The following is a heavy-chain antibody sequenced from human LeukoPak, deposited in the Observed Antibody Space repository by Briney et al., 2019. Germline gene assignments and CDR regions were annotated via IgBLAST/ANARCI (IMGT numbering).Heavy chain of an antibody. CDR1: GFTFSNYA. D-gene: IGHD4-23*01. J-gene: IGHJ3*02. CDR2: ISYDGSNK. Sequence: GGSLRLSCAASGFTFSNYAMHWVRQAPGKGLEWVAVISYDGSNKYYADSVKGRFTISRDNSKNTLYLQMNSLRAEDTAVYYCARDYYGGNPRAFDIWGQGTMVTVSS. CDR3: ARDYYGGNPRAFDI. V-gene: IGHV3-30-3*01.